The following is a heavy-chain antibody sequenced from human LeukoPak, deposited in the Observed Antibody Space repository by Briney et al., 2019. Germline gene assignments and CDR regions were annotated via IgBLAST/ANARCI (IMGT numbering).Heavy chain of an antibody. CDR2: ISAYKGNT. Sequence: ASVKVSCKASGYPFASYGVSWVRQTPGQGLEWMGWISAYKGNTNYAQKFQGRVAMTTDTSTSTAYMELRSLRSDDTAVYYCARAPVLRFLEWLFGYWGQGTLVTVSS. D-gene: IGHD3-3*01. V-gene: IGHV1-18*01. J-gene: IGHJ4*02. CDR1: GYPFASYG. CDR3: ARAPVLRFLEWLFGY.